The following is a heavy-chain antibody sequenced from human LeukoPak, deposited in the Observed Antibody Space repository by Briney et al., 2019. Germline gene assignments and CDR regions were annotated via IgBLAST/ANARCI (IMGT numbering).Heavy chain of an antibody. V-gene: IGHV3-74*03. CDR1: GFTFSSYW. D-gene: IGHD3-22*01. J-gene: IGHJ3*02. CDR2: IRTAGTIT. CDR3: ARDLITMIVVDAPGDAFDI. Sequence: RGSLRLSCAAPGFTFSSYWIHLVRQAPGKGLAWVSRIRTAGTITTYADSVKGRFTISRDNAKNSLYLQMNSLRAEDTAVYYCARDLITMIVVDAPGDAFDIWGQGTMVTVSS.